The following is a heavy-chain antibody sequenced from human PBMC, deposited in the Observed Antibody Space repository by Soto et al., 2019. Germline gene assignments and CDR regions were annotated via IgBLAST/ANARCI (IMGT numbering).Heavy chain of an antibody. D-gene: IGHD3-22*01. V-gene: IGHV4-61*05. CDR3: ARIQVVYYDSSGYSSYGMDV. Sequence: SETLSLTCSVSGDLISNTTYYWGWVRQAPGKGLEWIGYIYYSGSTNYNPSLKSRVTISVDTSKNQFSLKLSSVTAADTAVYYCARIQVVYYDSSGYSSYGMDVWGQGTTVTVSS. CDR2: IYYSGST. CDR1: GDLISNTTYY. J-gene: IGHJ6*02.